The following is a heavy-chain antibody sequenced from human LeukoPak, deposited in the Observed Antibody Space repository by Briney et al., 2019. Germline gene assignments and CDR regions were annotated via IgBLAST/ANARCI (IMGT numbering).Heavy chain of an antibody. CDR3: ARSKAHLSTSWYGTWFDP. CDR1: GGSISSYY. V-gene: IGHV4-59*08. CDR2: MYHSGDT. J-gene: IGHJ5*02. Sequence: SETLSLTCTVSGGSISSYYWSWIRQPPGKGLEWIGSMYHSGDTYYNPSLKSRVTISVDTSKNQLSLKLSSVTAADTAVYYCARSKAHLSTSWYGTWFDPWGQGTLVTVSS. D-gene: IGHD2-2*01.